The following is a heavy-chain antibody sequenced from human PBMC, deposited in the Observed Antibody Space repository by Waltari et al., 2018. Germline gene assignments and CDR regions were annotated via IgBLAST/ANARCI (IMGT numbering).Heavy chain of an antibody. CDR2: IDGNIAGT. CDR1: GGPISGYY. Sequence: QLQLQESGPGLVKPSETLSLTCAVSGGPISGYYWSWLRQSPGKGLEWIGNIDGNIAGTNYSPSLKSRVTISKDTSKNQFSLKLSSVTAADTAVYYCARSERQLFNRFDVWGPGVLVTVSS. CDR3: ARSERQLFNRFDV. J-gene: IGHJ5*02. D-gene: IGHD6-13*01. V-gene: IGHV4-59*12.